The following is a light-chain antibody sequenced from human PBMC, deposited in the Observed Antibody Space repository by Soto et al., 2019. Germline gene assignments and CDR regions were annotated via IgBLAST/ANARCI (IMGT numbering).Light chain of an antibody. J-gene: IGLJ1*01. CDR2: EVF. CDR1: SSDVGGYNY. Sequence: QSALTQPPSASGSPGQSVTISCTGTSSDVGGYNYVSWYQQHPGKAPKLMIYEVFKRPSGVPDRFSGSKSGNTASLTVSGLQAEDEAIYYCAAWDASLSACVFGNGTKLTVL. V-gene: IGLV2-8*01. CDR3: AAWDASLSACV.